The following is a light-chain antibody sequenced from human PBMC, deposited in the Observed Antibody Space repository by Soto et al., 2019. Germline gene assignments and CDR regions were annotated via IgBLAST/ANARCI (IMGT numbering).Light chain of an antibody. V-gene: IGKV1-39*01. CDR3: QQSYSTPQT. CDR1: QSSSSY. J-gene: IGKJ1*01. CDR2: AAS. Sequence: IPMTSSPSSLSASVTDTVTITCRASQSSSSYLNWYEQKPGKAPKPLIYAASSLQRGVPSRFSGSGSGTDVALTISSLEPEDFATYYCQQSYSTPQTFGQGTKVDIK.